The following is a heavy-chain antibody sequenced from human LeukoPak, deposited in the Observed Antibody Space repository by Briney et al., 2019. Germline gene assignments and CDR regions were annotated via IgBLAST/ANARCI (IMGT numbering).Heavy chain of an antibody. CDR1: GGSFSGYY. Sequence: SETLSLTCAVYGGSFSGYYWSWIRQPPGKGLEWIGEINHSGSTNYNPSLKSRVTISVDTSKNQFSLKLSSVTAADTAVYYCARLRGYSYGWWGNFDYWGQGTLVTVPS. V-gene: IGHV4-34*01. J-gene: IGHJ4*02. D-gene: IGHD5-18*01. CDR3: ARLRGYSYGWWGNFDY. CDR2: INHSGST.